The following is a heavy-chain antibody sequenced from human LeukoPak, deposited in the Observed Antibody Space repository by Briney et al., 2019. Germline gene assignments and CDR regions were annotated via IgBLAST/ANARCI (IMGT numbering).Heavy chain of an antibody. CDR2: ISCSGGST. D-gene: IGHD3-10*01. CDR3: ADVRGVISSSVDY. V-gene: IGHV3-23*01. Sequence: GGSLRLSCAASGFTFSSYAMSWVRQPPGKGLEWVSAISCSGGSTYYASPETGRSIISRDNTKKMLHLQMNTVRAEDTAVYDCADVRGVISSSVDYCVWGTVVTVSA. J-gene: IGHJ4*02. CDR1: GFTFSSYA.